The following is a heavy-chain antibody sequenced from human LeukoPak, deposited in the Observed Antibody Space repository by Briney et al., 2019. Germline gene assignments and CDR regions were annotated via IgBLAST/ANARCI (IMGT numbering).Heavy chain of an antibody. CDR3: ASGDSTSQFDY. J-gene: IGHJ4*02. V-gene: IGHV4-34*01. CDR1: GGSFSGYY. CDR2: INHSGST. Sequence: SETLSLTCAVYGGSFSGYYWSWIRQPPGKGLEWIGEINHSGSTNYNPSLKSRVTISVDTSKNQFSLKLSSVTAADAAVYYCASGDSTSQFDYWGQGTLVTVSS. D-gene: IGHD2-2*01.